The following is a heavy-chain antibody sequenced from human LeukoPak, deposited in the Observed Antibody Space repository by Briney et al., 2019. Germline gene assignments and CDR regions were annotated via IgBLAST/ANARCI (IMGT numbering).Heavy chain of an antibody. D-gene: IGHD3-3*01. CDR2: IYYSGST. CDR1: GGSISSYY. Sequence: SETLSLTCTVSGGSISSYYWSWIRQPPGKGLEWIGYIYYSGSTNYNPSLKSRVTISVDTSKNQFSLKLSSVTAADTAVYYCARSQPLYYDFWSGYGYWFDPWGQGTLLTVSS. V-gene: IGHV4-59*08. CDR3: ARSQPLYYDFWSGYGYWFDP. J-gene: IGHJ5*02.